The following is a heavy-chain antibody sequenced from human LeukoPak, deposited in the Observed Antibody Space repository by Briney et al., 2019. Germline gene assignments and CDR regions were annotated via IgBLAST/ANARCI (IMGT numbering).Heavy chain of an antibody. J-gene: IGHJ4*02. D-gene: IGHD6-6*01. CDR3: ARAAYSSSPDY. CDR2: IFSDGSGT. V-gene: IGHV3-74*01. Sequence: PGGSLRLSCAASGFTFSGYWMVGVRQTPEKGLVWVSHIFSDGSGTSYADSVKGRFTISRDNAKDTLYLQMDSLRTEDTAVYYCARAAYSSSPDYWGQGTLVTVSS. CDR1: GFTFSGYW.